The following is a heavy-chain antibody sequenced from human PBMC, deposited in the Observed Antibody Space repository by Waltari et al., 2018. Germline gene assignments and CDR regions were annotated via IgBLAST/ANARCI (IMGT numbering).Heavy chain of an antibody. CDR1: GFSLSTSGVG. CDR2: IYWNDDK. D-gene: IGHD3-10*01. J-gene: IGHJ6*03. Sequence: QITLKESGPTLVKPTQTLTLTCTFSGFSLSTSGVGVGWIRQPPGKALEWLALIYWNDDKRYSPSLKSRLTITKDTSKNQVVLTMTNMDPVDTATYYCAHYPMVRERGYYYYYYMDVWGKGTTVTVSS. CDR3: AHYPMVRERGYYYYYYMDV. V-gene: IGHV2-5*01.